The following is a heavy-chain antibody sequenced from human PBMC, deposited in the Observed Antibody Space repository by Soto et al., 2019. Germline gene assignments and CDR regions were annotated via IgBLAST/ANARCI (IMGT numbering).Heavy chain of an antibody. D-gene: IGHD5-18*01. Sequence: TLSLTCTVSGGSVSSGYNYWSWIRQSPGKGLEWIGYISGSGSTGYNPSLKNRLTMSVERSKNQFTLRLTSVTAADTAVYFCATESGSTYGYFDYWGQGTQVTGSS. J-gene: IGHJ4*02. V-gene: IGHV4-30-4*01. CDR1: GGSVSSGYNY. CDR2: ISGSGST. CDR3: ATESGSTYGYFDY.